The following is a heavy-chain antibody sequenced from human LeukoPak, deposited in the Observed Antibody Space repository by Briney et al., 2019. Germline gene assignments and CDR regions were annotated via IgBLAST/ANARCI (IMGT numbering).Heavy chain of an antibody. CDR3: ARVCSGGSCYRSLDY. CDR2: INSDGSST. D-gene: IGHD2-15*01. CDR1: GFTFSSYW. J-gene: IGHJ4*02. Sequence: PGGSLRLSCAASGFTFSSYWMHWVRQAPGKGLVWVSRINSDGSSTSYADSVKGRFTISRDNSKNTLYLQMNSLRAEDTAVYYCARVCSGGSCYRSLDYWGQGTLVTVSS. V-gene: IGHV3-74*01.